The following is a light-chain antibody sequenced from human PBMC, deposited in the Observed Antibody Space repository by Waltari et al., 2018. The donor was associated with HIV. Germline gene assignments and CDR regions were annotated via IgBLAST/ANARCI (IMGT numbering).Light chain of an antibody. J-gene: IGKJ1*01. Sequence: EICLTQSPGTLSLSTGERPTLPCRASQSVSSSYLAWYQQKPGQAPRLLIYTASTRATGIPDRFSGSGSGTDFTLTISRLEPEDFAVYYCQQYGSSPRTFGQGTKVEIK. CDR2: TAS. CDR1: QSVSSSY. V-gene: IGKV3-20*01. CDR3: QQYGSSPRT.